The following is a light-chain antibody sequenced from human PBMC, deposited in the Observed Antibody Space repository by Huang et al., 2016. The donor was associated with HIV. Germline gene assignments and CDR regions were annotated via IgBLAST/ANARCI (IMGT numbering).Light chain of an antibody. CDR1: QSISTY. Sequence: IQMTQSPTSLSASVGDRVSITCRASQSISTYLNWYQQKPGKAPKLLISSASSLNSGVPSRCSGSGSGTDFTLTIKGLQLDDFATYYCQQSYSALSSFGPGTRL. V-gene: IGKV1-39*01. CDR2: SAS. J-gene: IGKJ5*01. CDR3: QQSYSALSS.